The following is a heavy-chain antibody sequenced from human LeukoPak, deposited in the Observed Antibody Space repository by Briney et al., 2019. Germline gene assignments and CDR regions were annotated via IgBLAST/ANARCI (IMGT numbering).Heavy chain of an antibody. CDR1: GFTFSGSA. D-gene: IGHD2-2*01. J-gene: IGHJ4*02. CDR3: TRLIEGCSTTSCYYDH. Sequence: GGSLKLSCAASGFTFSGSAMHWVRQASGKGLEWVGRIRSKTNNYATAYAASVKGRFSISRDDSKNMAYLQMNSLKIEDTAVYYCTRLIEGCSTTSCYYDHWGQGVLVTVSS. CDR2: IRSKTNNYAT. V-gene: IGHV3-73*01.